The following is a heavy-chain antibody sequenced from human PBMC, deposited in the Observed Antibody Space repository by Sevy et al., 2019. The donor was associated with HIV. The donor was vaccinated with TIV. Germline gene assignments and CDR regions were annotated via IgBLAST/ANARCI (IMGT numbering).Heavy chain of an antibody. Sequence: GGSLRLSCAASGFAFSSYDMHWVRQATGKGLEWVSAIGTAGDTYYPGSVKGRFTISRENAKNSLYLQMNSLRAGDTAVYYCARAGTLKYPTGYGMDVWGQWTTVTVSS. J-gene: IGHJ6*02. D-gene: IGHD3-10*01. V-gene: IGHV3-13*01. CDR2: IGTAGDT. CDR3: ARAGTLKYPTGYGMDV. CDR1: GFAFSSYD.